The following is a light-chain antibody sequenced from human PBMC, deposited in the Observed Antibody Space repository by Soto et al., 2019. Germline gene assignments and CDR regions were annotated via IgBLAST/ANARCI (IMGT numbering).Light chain of an antibody. J-gene: IGLJ3*02. V-gene: IGLV2-14*01. CDR2: AVI. CDR3: SSYTSSGGWV. Sequence: QSVLTQPASVSGSPGQSITISCTGTSSDVGGYDFVSLYQHHPGKAPKLMIYAVIYRPSGVSNRFSGSKSGNTASLTISGLQAEDEADYYCSSYTSSGGWVFGGGTKLTVL. CDR1: SSDVGGYDF.